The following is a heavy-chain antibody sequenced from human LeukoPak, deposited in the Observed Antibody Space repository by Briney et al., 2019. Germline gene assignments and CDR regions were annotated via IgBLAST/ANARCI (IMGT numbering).Heavy chain of an antibody. CDR3: ARVYDILTGYYSHAFDI. Sequence: SETLSLTCSVSGGSISSSNYYWDWIRQPPGKGLEWIGDIYYSGSTNYNPSLKSRVTISVDTSKNQFSLKLSSVTAADMAVYYCARVYDILTGYYSHAFDIWGQGTMVTVSS. D-gene: IGHD3-9*01. J-gene: IGHJ3*02. CDR1: GGSISSSNYY. V-gene: IGHV4-39*07. CDR2: IYYSGST.